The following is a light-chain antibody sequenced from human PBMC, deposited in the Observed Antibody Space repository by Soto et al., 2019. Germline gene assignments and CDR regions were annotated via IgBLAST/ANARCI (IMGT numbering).Light chain of an antibody. CDR3: QQYRT. J-gene: IGKJ1*01. CDR2: GAS. V-gene: IGKV3-15*01. CDR1: QSVTRD. Sequence: EILVTQSPATLSVSPGERVTLSCRASQSVTRDLAWYQQKPGQAPRLLIYGASTRATGIPARFSGSGSGTVFTLTISSLQSEDFAIYYCQQYRTFGQGTRVEIK.